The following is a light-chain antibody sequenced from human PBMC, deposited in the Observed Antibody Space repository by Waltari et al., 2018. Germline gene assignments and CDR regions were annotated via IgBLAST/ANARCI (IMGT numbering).Light chain of an antibody. CDR2: QTR. V-gene: IGLV3-1*01. CDR1: NLARKI. Sequence: SNELTQPQSVSVFPGQTAIITCSVQNLARKIVSWFHQRPGQSPVVVVYQTRERPSGIPERYSGSISGNTATLAISGTQETDEGDYFCEMWDNSVVIFGGGTKLTVL. CDR3: EMWDNSVVI. J-gene: IGLJ2*01.